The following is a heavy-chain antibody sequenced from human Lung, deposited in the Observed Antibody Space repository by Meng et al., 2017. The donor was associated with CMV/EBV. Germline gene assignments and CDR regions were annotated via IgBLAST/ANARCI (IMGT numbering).Heavy chain of an antibody. CDR3: ARHRADYYFDY. D-gene: IGHD2-21*02. Sequence: ESXKISCAASGFTFSSYWMHWVRQAPGKGLVWVSRISSDGSSTIYADSVKGRFTISRDNAKNTLYLQMNSLRGEDTAVYYCARHRADYYFDYWGQGPLVAVAS. CDR1: GFTFSSYW. J-gene: IGHJ4*02. V-gene: IGHV3-74*01. CDR2: ISSDGSST.